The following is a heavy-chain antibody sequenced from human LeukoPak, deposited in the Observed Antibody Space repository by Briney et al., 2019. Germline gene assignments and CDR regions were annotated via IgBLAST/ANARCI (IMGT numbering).Heavy chain of an antibody. J-gene: IGHJ4*02. CDR2: IKRKTDGETT. Sequence: GGSLRLSCAASGFTFDDYATHWVRQAPGKGLEWVGRIKRKTDGETTEYVAPVKGRFTISRDDSKNTLYLQMNSLKTEDTGVYYCATASSGLFYWGQGTLVTVSS. CDR1: GFTFDDYA. V-gene: IGHV3-15*01. CDR3: ATASSGLFY. D-gene: IGHD3-16*01.